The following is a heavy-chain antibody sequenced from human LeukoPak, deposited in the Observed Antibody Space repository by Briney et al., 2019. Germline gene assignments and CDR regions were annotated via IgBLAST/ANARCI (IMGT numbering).Heavy chain of an antibody. CDR3: AKGLQSTEDY. Sequence: GRSLRLSCAASGFTFSSYGMHWVRQAPGKGLEWVAVISYDGSNKYYADSVKGRFTISRDNSKNTLYLQMNSLRAEDTAVYCCAKGLQSTEDYWGQGTLVTVSS. J-gene: IGHJ4*02. CDR1: GFTFSSYG. CDR2: ISYDGSNK. D-gene: IGHD4-11*01. V-gene: IGHV3-30*18.